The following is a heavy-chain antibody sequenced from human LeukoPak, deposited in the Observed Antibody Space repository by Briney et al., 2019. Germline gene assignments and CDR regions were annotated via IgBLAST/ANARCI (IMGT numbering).Heavy chain of an antibody. Sequence: PSQTLSLTCTVSGGSISSDNYQWSWLRQPPGKGLEWIGYINYSGSTYYNPSLKSRVTISVDTSKNHFSLKLSSVTAADTAVYYCARYGSGSTWFDPWGLGTLVTVSS. J-gene: IGHJ5*02. CDR3: ARYGSGSTWFDP. D-gene: IGHD3-10*01. V-gene: IGHV4-30-4*01. CDR1: GGSISSDNYQ. CDR2: INYSGST.